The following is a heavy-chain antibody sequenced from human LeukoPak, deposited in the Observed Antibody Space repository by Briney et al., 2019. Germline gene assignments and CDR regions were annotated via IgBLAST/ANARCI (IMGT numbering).Heavy chain of an antibody. V-gene: IGHV3-33*01. Sequence: GSLRLSCAASGFTFSSYGMHWVRQAPGKGLEWVAVIWYDGSNKYYADSVKGRFTISRDNSKNTLYLQMNSLRAEDTAVYYCARDTGYSSSWYEKDWGQGTLVTVSS. D-gene: IGHD6-13*01. J-gene: IGHJ4*02. CDR2: IWYDGSNK. CDR1: GFTFSSYG. CDR3: ARDTGYSSSWYEKD.